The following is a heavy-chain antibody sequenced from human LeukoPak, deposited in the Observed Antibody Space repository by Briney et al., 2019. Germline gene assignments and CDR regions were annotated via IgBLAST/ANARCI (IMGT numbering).Heavy chain of an antibody. CDR3: ARDGLGGIAVAGICDY. J-gene: IGHJ4*02. D-gene: IGHD6-19*01. Sequence: PGGSLRLSCAASGFTFSSYWMSWVRQAPGKGLEWVANIKQDGSEKYYVDSVKGRFTISRDNAKNSLYLQMNSLRAEDTAVYYCARDGLGGIAVAGICDYWGPGTLVTVSS. V-gene: IGHV3-7*01. CDR1: GFTFSSYW. CDR2: IKQDGSEK.